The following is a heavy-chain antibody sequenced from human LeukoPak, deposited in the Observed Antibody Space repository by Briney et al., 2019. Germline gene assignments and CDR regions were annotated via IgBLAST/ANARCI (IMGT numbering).Heavy chain of an antibody. V-gene: IGHV3-23*01. J-gene: IGHJ6*02. D-gene: IGHD3-22*01. CDR2: ISGSGTIT. CDR1: GFTLRSYW. Sequence: GGSLRLSCAASGFTLRSYWMHWVRQAPGKGLVWVSVISGSGTITYYADSVKGRFTISRDSSKNTLYLQMTSLRAEGTAIYYCARDRNYYDGTTYYDVFDVWGQGTTVTVSS. CDR3: ARDRNYYDGTTYYDVFDV.